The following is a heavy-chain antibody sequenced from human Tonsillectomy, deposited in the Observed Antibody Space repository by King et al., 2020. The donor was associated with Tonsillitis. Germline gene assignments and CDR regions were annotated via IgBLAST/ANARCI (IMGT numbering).Heavy chain of an antibody. J-gene: IGHJ4*02. V-gene: IGHV5-51*01. Sequence: QLVQSGAEVKKPGESLKISCKGSGYSFTSYWIGWVRQMPGKGLEWMGSIYPGDPDTRYSPSFPGQVTISADKSLSTAYPQRSSLKASDTAMYYCARSRGSSWANFDYWGQGTLVTVSS. CDR1: GYSFTSYW. D-gene: IGHD6-13*01. CDR3: ARSRGSSWANFDY. CDR2: IYPGDPDT.